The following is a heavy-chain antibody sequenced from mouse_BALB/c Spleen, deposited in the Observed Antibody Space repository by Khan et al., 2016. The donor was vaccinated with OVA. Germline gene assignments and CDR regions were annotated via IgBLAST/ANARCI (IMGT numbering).Heavy chain of an antibody. CDR1: GYTFTDFA. CDR2: ISTYYGDA. D-gene: IGHD1-3*01. V-gene: IGHV1S137*01. J-gene: IGHJ3*01. Sequence: QVQLQQSGAELVRPGVSVKISCKGSGYTFTDFAMHWVKQSHAKSLEWLGVISTYYGDADYNHKFRDKATMTVDKSSSTAYMELAGLTSEDSAIYYCVRGSGKSRFAYWGQGTLVPVSA. CDR3: VRGSGKSRFAY.